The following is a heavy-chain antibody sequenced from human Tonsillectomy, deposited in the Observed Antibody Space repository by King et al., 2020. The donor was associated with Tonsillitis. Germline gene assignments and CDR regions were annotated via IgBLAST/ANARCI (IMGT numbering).Heavy chain of an antibody. V-gene: IGHV3-30*04. CDR2: ISYHGSNK. CDR1: GFTFSNYA. CDR3: AIDLDTGTGDY. D-gene: IGHD1-14*01. J-gene: IGHJ4*02. Sequence: VQLVESGGGVVQPGRSPRLSCAASGFTFSNYAMHWVRQAPGRGLEWVTVISYHGSNKYYADSVKGRFTISRDNSKNALYLQMNSLRAEDTGEYYCAIDLDTGTGDYWGQGTLVTVSS.